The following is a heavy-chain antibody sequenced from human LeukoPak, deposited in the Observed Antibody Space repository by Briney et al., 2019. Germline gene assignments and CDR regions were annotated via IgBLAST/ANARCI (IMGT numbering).Heavy chain of an antibody. V-gene: IGHV1-18*04. CDR3: ARDSGKFSGSYPLDY. CDR1: GFTFSSYA. D-gene: IGHD3-10*01. Sequence: GGSLRLSCAASGFTFSSYAMSWVRQAPGQGLEWMGWISAYNGNTNYAQKLQGRVTMTTDTSTSTAYMELRSLRSDDTAVYYCARDSGKFSGSYPLDYWGQGTLVTVSS. CDR2: ISAYNGNT. J-gene: IGHJ4*02.